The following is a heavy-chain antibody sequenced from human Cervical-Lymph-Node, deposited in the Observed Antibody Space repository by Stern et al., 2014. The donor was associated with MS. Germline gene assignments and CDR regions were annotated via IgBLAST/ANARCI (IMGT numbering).Heavy chain of an antibody. CDR2: IYPVDSDN. J-gene: IGHJ6*02. CDR1: GYSFNIYW. V-gene: IGHV5-51*01. CDR3: ARRGMDV. Sequence: EVQLVQSGAEVKKPGESLTISCKGFGYSFNIYWIAWVRLRPGKVLEWMGIIYPVDSDNGYSPSFQGQVTVSVAKSISTTYLPSSSLKPSDTATYFCARRGMDVWGQGTSVTVSS.